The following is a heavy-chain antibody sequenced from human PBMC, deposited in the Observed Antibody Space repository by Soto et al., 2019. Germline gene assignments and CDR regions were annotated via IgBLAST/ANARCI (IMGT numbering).Heavy chain of an antibody. CDR1: GGSISSSSYY. CDR3: ARFPLLWFGEFRYYFDY. V-gene: IGHV4-39*01. Sequence: QLQLQESGPGLVKPSETLSLTCTVSGGSISSSSYYWGWIRQPPGKGLEWIGSIYYSGSTYYNPSLKSRVTISVATSKNQFSLKLSSVTAADTAVYYCARFPLLWFGEFRYYFDYWGQGTLVTVSS. J-gene: IGHJ4*02. D-gene: IGHD3-10*01. CDR2: IYYSGST.